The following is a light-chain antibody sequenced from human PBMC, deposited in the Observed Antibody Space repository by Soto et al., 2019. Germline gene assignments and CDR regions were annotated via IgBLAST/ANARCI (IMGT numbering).Light chain of an antibody. CDR3: QHYHRPPFT. CDR1: QGISNY. Sequence: DIQMTQSPSSLSAFVGDSVTFTCRASQGISNYLAWYHQKPGKVPKLLVYAASTLHSQVPSRISGSGSGTEFTLSTRSQQPEDVGTYYSQHYHRPPFTFGPGTTLEI. V-gene: IGKV1-27*01. CDR2: AAS. J-gene: IGKJ3*01.